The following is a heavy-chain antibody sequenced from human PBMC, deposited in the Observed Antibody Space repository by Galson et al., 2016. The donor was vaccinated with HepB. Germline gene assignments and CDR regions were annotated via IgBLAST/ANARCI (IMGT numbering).Heavy chain of an antibody. Sequence: SETLSLTCTVSGGSISSGYWTWIRQSAGKGLEWIGRIYPSGSTNYNPSINSRVTMSIDMSKNQFSLRLRSVTAADTAVYYCARAEKYSSGWYGVIDYWGQGTLVSVSS. CDR1: GGSISSGY. CDR3: ARAEKYSSGWYGVIDY. V-gene: IGHV4-4*07. CDR2: IYPSGST. J-gene: IGHJ4*02. D-gene: IGHD6-19*01.